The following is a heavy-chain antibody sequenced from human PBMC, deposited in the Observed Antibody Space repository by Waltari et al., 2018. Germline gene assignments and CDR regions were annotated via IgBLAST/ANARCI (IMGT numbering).Heavy chain of an antibody. CDR1: GFAFNIYT. D-gene: IGHD2-15*01. CDR3: ARDSRRGVVVRVF. Sequence: QVQLVESGGGVVQPGRSLRLSCTTSGFAFNIYTLHWVRQAPGKGLEWVAPISHDGSNRYYADSVKGQFTISRDDSQSTLYLQMDSLNSDVTGVYYCARDSRRGVVVRVFWGQGTLVTVSS. V-gene: IGHV3-30-3*01. CDR2: ISHDGSNR. J-gene: IGHJ4*02.